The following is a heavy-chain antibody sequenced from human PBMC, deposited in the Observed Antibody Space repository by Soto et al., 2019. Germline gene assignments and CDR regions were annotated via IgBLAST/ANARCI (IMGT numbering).Heavy chain of an antibody. V-gene: IGHV3-33*01. CDR2: IWYDGSNK. D-gene: IGHD3-10*01. CDR3: ARNPGYYYAIPKGYYYYYGMDV. CDR1: GFTFSSYG. J-gene: IGHJ6*02. Sequence: GGSLRLSCAASGFTFSSYGMHWVRQAPGKGLEWVAVIWYDGSNKYYADSVKGRFTISRDNSKNTLYLQMNSLRAEDTAVYYCARNPGYYYAIPKGYYYYYGMDVWGQGTTVTVSS.